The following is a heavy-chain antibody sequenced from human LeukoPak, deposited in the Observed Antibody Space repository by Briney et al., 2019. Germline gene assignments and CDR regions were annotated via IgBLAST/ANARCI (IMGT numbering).Heavy chain of an antibody. CDR3: ARDTEEGYSGSSDS. CDR1: GYTFTTYD. D-gene: IGHD1-26*01. V-gene: IGHV1-8*01. CDR2: MNPNSGNT. J-gene: IGHJ5*02. Sequence: ASVKVSCKASGYTFTTYDINWVRQATGQGLEWMGWMNPNSGNTGYAQKFQGRVTITRDTSASTAYMELSSLRSEDTAVYYCARDTEEGYSGSSDSWGQGTLVTVSS.